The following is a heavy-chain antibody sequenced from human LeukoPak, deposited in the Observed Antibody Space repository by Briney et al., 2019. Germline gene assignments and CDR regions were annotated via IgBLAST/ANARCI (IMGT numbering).Heavy chain of an antibody. J-gene: IGHJ4*02. CDR1: GYTFTGYY. CDR2: INPNSGGT. Sequence: ASVKASCKASGYTFTGYYMHWVRQAPGQGLEWMGRINPNSGGTNYAQKFQGRVTMTRDTSISTAYMELSRLRSDDTAVYYCARVARFGELLYYYFDYWGQGTLVTVSS. CDR3: ARVARFGELLYYYFDY. V-gene: IGHV1-2*06. D-gene: IGHD3-10*01.